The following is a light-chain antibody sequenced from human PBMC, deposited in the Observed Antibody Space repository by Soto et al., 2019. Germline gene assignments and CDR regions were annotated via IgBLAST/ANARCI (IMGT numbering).Light chain of an antibody. Sequence: MTQSPLILPVTPGEPASISCRSSQSLVYNNTYIYLDWYLQKPGQSPQLLIYLGSHRAPGVPDRFSGSGSGTDFTLKINRVEAEDVGTYYCMQALQSLTFGQGTRLEIK. CDR2: LGS. CDR1: QSLVYNNTYIY. V-gene: IGKV2-28*01. CDR3: MQALQSLT. J-gene: IGKJ5*01.